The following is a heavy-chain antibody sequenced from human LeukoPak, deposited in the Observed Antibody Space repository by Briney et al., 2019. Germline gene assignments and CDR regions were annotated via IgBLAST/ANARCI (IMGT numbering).Heavy chain of an antibody. J-gene: IGHJ6*03. CDR3: ASETLPHRDYYYYYMDV. Sequence: ASVKVSCKASGYTFTGYYIHWVRQAPGQGLEWMGWINPNSGGTNYAQKFQGRVTVTRDTSISTAYMELSRLRSDDTAVYYCASETLPHRDYYYYYMDVWGKGTTVTVSS. V-gene: IGHV1-2*02. D-gene: IGHD2-15*01. CDR1: GYTFTGYY. CDR2: INPNSGGT.